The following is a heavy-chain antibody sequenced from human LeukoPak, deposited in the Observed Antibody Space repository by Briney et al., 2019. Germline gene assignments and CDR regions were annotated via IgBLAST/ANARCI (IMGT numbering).Heavy chain of an antibody. CDR2: VSGSGDVT. Sequence: PGGSLRLSCAASGFTFSSYSMSWVRQAPGKGLEWVSVVSGSGDVTHYADSVKGRFAISRDNSKNTLYLQMNSLRAEDTVVYYCAKHYYDSRDYRVFDYWGQGTLVTVSS. CDR1: GFTFSSYS. CDR3: AKHYYDSRDYRVFDY. V-gene: IGHV3-23*01. D-gene: IGHD3-22*01. J-gene: IGHJ4*02.